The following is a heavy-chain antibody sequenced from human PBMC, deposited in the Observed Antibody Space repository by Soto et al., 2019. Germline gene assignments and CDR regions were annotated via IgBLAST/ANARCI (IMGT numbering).Heavy chain of an antibody. Sequence: GSLRLSCAASGFTFSSYAMSWVRQAPGKGLEWVSAISGSGGSTYYADSVKGRFTISRDNSKNTLYLQMNSLRAEDTAVYYCAKVSSAGVEGGYYYYYGMDVWGQGTTVTVSS. CDR1: GFTFSSYA. V-gene: IGHV3-23*01. J-gene: IGHJ6*02. CDR3: AKVSSAGVEGGYYYYYGMDV. CDR2: ISGSGGST. D-gene: IGHD1-26*01.